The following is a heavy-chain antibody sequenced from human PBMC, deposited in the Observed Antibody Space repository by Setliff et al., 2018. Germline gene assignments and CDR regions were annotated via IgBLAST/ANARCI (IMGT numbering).Heavy chain of an antibody. Sequence: SEKVSCKASGGTFSSYDISWVRQAPGQGLEWMGRIIPIFGTANYAQKFQGRVTITADKSTSTAYMELSSLRSEDTAVYYCARRGLGYDFWSGYYTMYYFDYWGQGTLVTVSS. V-gene: IGHV1-69*06. CDR1: GGTFSSYD. CDR3: ARRGLGYDFWSGYYTMYYFDY. D-gene: IGHD3-3*01. CDR2: IIPIFGTA. J-gene: IGHJ4*02.